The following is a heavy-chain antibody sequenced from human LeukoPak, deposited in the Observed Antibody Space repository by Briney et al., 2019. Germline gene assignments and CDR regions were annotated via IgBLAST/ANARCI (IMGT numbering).Heavy chain of an antibody. V-gene: IGHV1-2*02. CDR2: INPSSGGT. Sequence: ASLKVSCKASGYTFTGYYMHWVRQAPGQGLEWMGWINPSSGGTNYAQNFQGRVTMTRDTSISTAYMELSRLRSDDMAVYYCARGLYYSGSERPLHMDVWGQGTTVTVSS. CDR1: GYTFTGYY. CDR3: ARGLYYSGSERPLHMDV. D-gene: IGHD3-10*01. J-gene: IGHJ6*02.